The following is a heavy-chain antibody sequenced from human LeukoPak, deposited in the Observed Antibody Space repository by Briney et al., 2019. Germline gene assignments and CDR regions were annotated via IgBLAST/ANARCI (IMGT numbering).Heavy chain of an antibody. CDR1: GFTFSSYT. V-gene: IGHV3-21*01. J-gene: IGHJ4*02. CDR3: ARGQIYYDGSGFDY. D-gene: IGHD3-22*01. CDR2: ITSSSSYI. Sequence: GGSLRLSCAASGFTFSSYTMNWVRQAPGTGLEWVSSITSSSSYIYYADSVKGRFTISRDNAKNSLYLQMNSLRAEDTAVYYCARGQIYYDGSGFDYSGQGTLVTVSS.